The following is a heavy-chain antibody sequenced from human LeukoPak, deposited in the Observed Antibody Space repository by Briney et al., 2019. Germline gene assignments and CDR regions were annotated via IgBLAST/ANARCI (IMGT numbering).Heavy chain of an antibody. CDR3: ARAHVYYGDGYYPVVGYYFDY. CDR2: ARNEANSTTT. V-gene: IGHV3-72*01. Sequence: GGSLRLSCAASGFTFSDHYMDWVRQAPGKGTGGDRRARNEANSTTTEYAASVKGRFTISRDDSKNSLSLQMNSLKTEDTAVYYCARAHVYYGDGYYPVVGYYFDYWGQGTLVTVSS. J-gene: IGHJ4*02. CDR1: GFTFSDHY. D-gene: IGHD3-22*01.